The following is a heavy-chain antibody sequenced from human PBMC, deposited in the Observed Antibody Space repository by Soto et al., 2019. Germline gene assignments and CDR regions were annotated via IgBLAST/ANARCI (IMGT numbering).Heavy chain of an antibody. CDR1: GGTFSSYA. Sequence: GASVKVSCKASGGTFSSYAISWVRQAPGQGLEWMGGIIPIFGTANYAQKFQGRVTITADKSTSTAYMELSSLRSEDTAVYYCARDQGLRYFDWLFDYWGQGTLVTVS. CDR3: ARDQGLRYFDWLFDY. V-gene: IGHV1-69*06. J-gene: IGHJ4*02. CDR2: IIPIFGTA. D-gene: IGHD3-9*01.